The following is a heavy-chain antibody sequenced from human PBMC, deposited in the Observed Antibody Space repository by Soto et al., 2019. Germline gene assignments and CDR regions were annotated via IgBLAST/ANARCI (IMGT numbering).Heavy chain of an antibody. D-gene: IGHD3-3*01. J-gene: IGHJ4*02. CDR1: GYTFTSYG. CDR2: ISAYNGNT. V-gene: IGHV1-18*01. Sequence: ASLKVSCKASGYTFTSYGISWVRQAPGQGLEWMGWISAYNGNTNYAQKLQGRVTMTTDTSTSTAYMELRSLRSDDTAVYYCARDHWRFLESPPFVYWGQGTLVTVSS. CDR3: ARDHWRFLESPPFVY.